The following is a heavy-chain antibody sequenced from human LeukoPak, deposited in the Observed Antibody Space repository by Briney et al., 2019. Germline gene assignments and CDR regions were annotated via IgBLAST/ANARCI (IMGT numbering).Heavy chain of an antibody. Sequence: SETLSLTCAVYGGSFSGYYWSWIRQPPGKGLEWIGEINHSGSTNYNPSLKSRVTISVDTSKNQFSLKLSSVTAADTAVYCCARGKIGYYYGDYDGYWGQGTLVTVSS. CDR3: ARGKIGYYYGDYDGY. D-gene: IGHD4-17*01. J-gene: IGHJ4*02. CDR2: INHSGST. V-gene: IGHV4-34*01. CDR1: GGSFSGYY.